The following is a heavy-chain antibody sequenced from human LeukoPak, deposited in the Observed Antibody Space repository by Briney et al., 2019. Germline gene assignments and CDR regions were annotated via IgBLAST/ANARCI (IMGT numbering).Heavy chain of an antibody. Sequence: GGSLRLSCAASGFTFSSYGMSWARQAPGKGLEWVSAVSGSGGSTYYADSVKGRFTISRDNSKNTLYLQMNSLRAEDTAVYYCAKEIAMGCCYDYWGQGTLVTVSS. J-gene: IGHJ4*02. D-gene: IGHD2-15*01. CDR1: GFTFSSYG. CDR3: AKEIAMGCCYDY. CDR2: VSGSGGST. V-gene: IGHV3-23*01.